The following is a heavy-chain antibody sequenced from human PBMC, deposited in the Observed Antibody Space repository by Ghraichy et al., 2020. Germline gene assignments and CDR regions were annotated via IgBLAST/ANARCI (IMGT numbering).Heavy chain of an antibody. J-gene: IGHJ3*02. CDR2: ISGTGGST. V-gene: IGHV3-23*01. CDR3: AKKGGPLSMGAFDI. D-gene: IGHD2-8*01. CDR1: GFTFSSYV. Sequence: GGSLRLSCAASGFTFSSYVMAWVRQAPGKGLEWVSSISGTGGSTWYADSVKGRFTISRDNSKNTLYLQMNSLRAEDTAVYYCAKKGGPLSMGAFDIWGRGTMVTVSS.